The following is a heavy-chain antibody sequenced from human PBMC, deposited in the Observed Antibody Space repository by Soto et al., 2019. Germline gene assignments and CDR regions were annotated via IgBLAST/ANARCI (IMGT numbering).Heavy chain of an antibody. CDR2: LIYIFRAP. D-gene: IGHD3-3*02. Sequence: QVQLMQSGAEMKKPGSSVKVSCKSSGDTFSSAAISWVRQAPGQGLEWMGGLIYIFRAPDYAQKFQGRVTITADESTSTAYMELSSLRSEDTAVYYCARDNPRPALGGNYYYALDVWGQGTTVIVSS. CDR1: GDTFSSAA. V-gene: IGHV1-69*01. CDR3: ARDNPRPALGGNYYYALDV. J-gene: IGHJ6*02.